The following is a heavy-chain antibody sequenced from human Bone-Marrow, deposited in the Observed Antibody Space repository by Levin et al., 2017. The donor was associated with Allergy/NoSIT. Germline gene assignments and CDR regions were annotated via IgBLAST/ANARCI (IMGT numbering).Heavy chain of an antibody. CDR2: IKGKTDGGTT. V-gene: IGHV3-15*01. Sequence: PSETLSLTCAASGFTFTNAWMSWVRQAPGKGLEWVGRIKGKTDGGTTDYAAPVKGRFTISRDDSKNTLYLQMNSLKTEDAAVYYCTTPFDYSNYGNYYFYYAMDVWGQGTTVAVSS. J-gene: IGHJ6*02. D-gene: IGHD4-11*01. CDR1: GFTFTNAW. CDR3: TTPFDYSNYGNYYFYYAMDV.